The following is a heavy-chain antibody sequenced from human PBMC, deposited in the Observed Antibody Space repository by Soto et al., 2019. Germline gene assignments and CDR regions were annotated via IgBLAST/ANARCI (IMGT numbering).Heavy chain of an antibody. CDR1: GGSITSGDYY. D-gene: IGHD4-17*01. J-gene: IGHJ4*02. Sequence: QVQLQDPGPGLVKPSQTLSLTCTVSGGSITSGDYYWRWIRQPPGKGLELVGYNYYGGSTHYNPSLESRITISLDTAKNQFSLELTSVTAADTAVYYCASGSTVINTLDFWGQGTLVTVSS. CDR2: NYYGGST. CDR3: ASGSTVINTLDF. V-gene: IGHV4-30-4*01.